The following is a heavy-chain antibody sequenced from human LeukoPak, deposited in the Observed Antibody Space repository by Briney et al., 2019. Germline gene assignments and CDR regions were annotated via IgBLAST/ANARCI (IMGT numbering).Heavy chain of an antibody. D-gene: IGHD3-10*01. CDR3: ARRKLLWFGEFNWFDP. CDR2: IYYSGST. J-gene: IGHJ5*02. CDR1: GGSISSYY. V-gene: IGHV4-59*01. Sequence: SETLSLTCTVSGGSISSYYWSWIRQPPGKGLGWIGYIYYSGSTNYNPSLKGRGTISVDTSKNQLSLKLSSVTAADTAVYYCARRKLLWFGEFNWFDPWGQGTLVTVSS.